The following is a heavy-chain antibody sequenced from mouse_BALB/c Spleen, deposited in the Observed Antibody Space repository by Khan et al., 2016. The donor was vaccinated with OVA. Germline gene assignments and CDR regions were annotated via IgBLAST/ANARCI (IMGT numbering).Heavy chain of an antibody. D-gene: IGHD2-3*01. CDR3: ARPSYDPRDFEV. CDR2: IAPANGNT. J-gene: IGHJ1*01. CDR1: GFNIKDTY. V-gene: IGHV14-3*02. Sequence: VQLKQSGAELVKPGASVKLSCTASGFNIKDTYLHWVKQRPEQGLEWIGRIAPANGNTQYDPKFQGKVTLTSDPSSNTSYLQLNSLTSEDTAVYYCARPSYDPRDFEVWGAGTTVTVSS.